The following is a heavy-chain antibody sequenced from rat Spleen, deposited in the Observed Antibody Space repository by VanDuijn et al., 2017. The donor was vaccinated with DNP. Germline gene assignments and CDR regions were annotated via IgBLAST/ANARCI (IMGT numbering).Heavy chain of an antibody. J-gene: IGHJ2*01. CDR2: ISPRGSRT. V-gene: IGHV5-25*01. CDR1: RFTFSNYY. Sequence: EVQLVESGGGLVQPGRSLKLSCAASRFTFSNYYMAWVRQAPKKGLEWVAAISPRGSRTYYPDSVKGRFTISRADAKSSLYLQMNSLRSEDTATYYCATHNYYFDYWGQGVMVTVSS. D-gene: IGHD1-11*01. CDR3: ATHNYYFDY.